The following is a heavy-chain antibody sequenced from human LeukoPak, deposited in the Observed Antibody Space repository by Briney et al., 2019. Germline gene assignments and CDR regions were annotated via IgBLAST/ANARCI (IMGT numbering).Heavy chain of an antibody. Sequence: ASVKVSCKASGYTFTDYYMHWVRQAPGQGLEWMGWINPNSGGTNYAQKFQGRVTMTRDTSISTAYIQLSRLRSDDTAMYYCARVLYNWNAHLDYWGQGTLVTVSS. D-gene: IGHD1-20*01. J-gene: IGHJ4*02. CDR1: GYTFTDYY. V-gene: IGHV1-2*02. CDR3: ARVLYNWNAHLDY. CDR2: INPNSGGT.